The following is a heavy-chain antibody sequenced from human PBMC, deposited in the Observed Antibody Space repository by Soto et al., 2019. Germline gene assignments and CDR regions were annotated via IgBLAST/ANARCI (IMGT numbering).Heavy chain of an antibody. CDR2: IKQDGGEK. CDR3: VRDQLILPADDFYYGVDV. Sequence: EVQLVESGGGSVQPGESLRLSCVASGFSFNMYWMSWIRQATGKGLEWVARIKQDGGEKYYVDSVKGRFTVSRDNAKNSLHLQLHSVSADDAGIYYCVRDQLILPADDFYYGVDVWGQGTTVTVSS. CDR1: GFSFNMYW. J-gene: IGHJ6*02. V-gene: IGHV3-7*03.